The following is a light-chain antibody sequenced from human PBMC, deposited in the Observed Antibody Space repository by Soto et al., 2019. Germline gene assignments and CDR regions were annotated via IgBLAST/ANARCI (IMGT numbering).Light chain of an antibody. V-gene: IGLV1-44*01. Sequence: QSVLTQPPSASGAPGQRVTISCSGGSSNIGNNAVNWYQQLPGTAPKLLIYNNNQRPSGVPDRFAASKSGTSASLAIGGLQCEDADDYYCAAWDGSRDGYVFGTGTKVTVL. CDR1: SSNIGNNA. CDR3: AAWDGSRDGYV. J-gene: IGLJ1*01. CDR2: NNN.